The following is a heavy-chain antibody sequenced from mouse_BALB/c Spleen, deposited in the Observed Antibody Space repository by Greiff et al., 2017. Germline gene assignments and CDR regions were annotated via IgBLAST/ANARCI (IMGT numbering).Heavy chain of an antibody. Sequence: EVQLQESGPGLVKPSQSLSLTCTVTGYSITSDYAWNWIRQFPGNKLEWMGYISYSGSTSYNPSLKSRISITRDTSKNQFFLQLNSVTTEDTATYYCARKFSYAMDYWGQGTSVTVSS. CDR2: ISYSGST. J-gene: IGHJ4*01. CDR3: ARKFSYAMDY. CDR1: GYSITSDYA. V-gene: IGHV3-2*02.